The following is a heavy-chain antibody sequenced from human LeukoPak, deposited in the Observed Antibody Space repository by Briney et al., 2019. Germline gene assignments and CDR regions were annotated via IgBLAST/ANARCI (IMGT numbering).Heavy chain of an antibody. Sequence: GGSLRLSCAASGFTFNKSWMSWVRQAPGKGLEWVANIKQDGSEKYYVDSVKGRFTISRDNAKNSLYLQMNSLRAEDTAVYYCARGTPSSSGWLYYGMDVWGQGTTVTVSS. CDR3: ARGTPSSSGWLYYGMDV. CDR2: IKQDGSEK. J-gene: IGHJ6*02. V-gene: IGHV3-7*01. D-gene: IGHD6-19*01. CDR1: GFTFNKSW.